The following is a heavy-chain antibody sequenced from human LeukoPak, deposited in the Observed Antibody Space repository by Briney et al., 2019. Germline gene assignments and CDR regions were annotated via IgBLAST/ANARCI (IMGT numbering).Heavy chain of an antibody. J-gene: IGHJ4*02. V-gene: IGHV3-23*01. Sequence: PGGSLRLSCAGSGFTFNNYALTWVRQTPGKGLECVSAISGDGVSPYYADSVRGRFTISRDNSKNTLYLQMNSLRVEDTAVYFCARDPGAFPYFFDCWGQGTLATVSS. D-gene: IGHD4/OR15-4a*01. CDR3: ARDPGAFPYFFDC. CDR2: ISGDGVSP. CDR1: GFTFNNYA.